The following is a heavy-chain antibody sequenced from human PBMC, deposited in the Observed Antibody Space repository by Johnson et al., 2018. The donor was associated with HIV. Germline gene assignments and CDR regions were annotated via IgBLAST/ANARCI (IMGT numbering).Heavy chain of an antibody. Sequence: VQLVESGGGLIQPGGSLRLSCAASGFTFSSYWMSWVRQAPGKGLEWVANIQGDGSVKSLVDSLKGRFTVSRDNAKNSLYLQMNSLRAEDTALYYCARDADVYSGGWKDAFDRWGQGTMVTVSS. CDR3: ARDADVYSGGWKDAFDR. CDR2: IQGDGSVK. D-gene: IGHD2-15*01. J-gene: IGHJ3*01. V-gene: IGHV3-7*01. CDR1: GFTFSSYW.